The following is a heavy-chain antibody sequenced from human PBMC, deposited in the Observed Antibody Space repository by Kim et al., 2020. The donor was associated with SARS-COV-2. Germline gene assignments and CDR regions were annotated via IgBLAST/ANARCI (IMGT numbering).Heavy chain of an antibody. J-gene: IGHJ3*02. Sequence: SETLSLTCTVSGGSISSYYWSWIRQPPGKGLEWIGYIYYSGSTNYNPSLKSRVTISVDTSKNQFSLKLSSVTAADTAVYYCARDPGYCSSTSCYKDAFDIWGQGTMVTVSS. CDR1: GGSISSYY. D-gene: IGHD2-2*02. CDR3: ARDPGYCSSTSCYKDAFDI. CDR2: IYYSGST. V-gene: IGHV4-59*01.